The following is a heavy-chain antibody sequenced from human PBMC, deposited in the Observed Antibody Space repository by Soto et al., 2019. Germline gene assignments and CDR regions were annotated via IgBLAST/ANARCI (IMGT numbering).Heavy chain of an antibody. Sequence: SVKVSCKASGGTFSSYTISWVRQAPGQGLEWMGRIIPILGIANYAQKFQGRVTITADKSTSTAYMELSSLRSEDTAVYYCAREAGTTSGWFDPWGQGTLVTVS. J-gene: IGHJ5*02. CDR1: GGTFSSYT. D-gene: IGHD1-7*01. V-gene: IGHV1-69*04. CDR3: AREAGTTSGWFDP. CDR2: IIPILGIA.